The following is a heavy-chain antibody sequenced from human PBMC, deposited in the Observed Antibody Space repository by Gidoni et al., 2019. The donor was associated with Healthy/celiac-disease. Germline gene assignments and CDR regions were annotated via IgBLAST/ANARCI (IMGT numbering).Heavy chain of an antibody. V-gene: IGHV4-59*01. CDR2: IYYSGST. Sequence: QVQLQESGPGLVKPSETLSLLCTLSGASTSIYSWSWIRQPHGQGLEWIGYIYYSGSTNYNPALKSRVTISVDTSKNQFSLKLSSVTAADTAVYYCARENRPDEGATSSQYYFDYWGQGTLVTVSS. J-gene: IGHJ4*02. D-gene: IGHD1-26*01. CDR1: GASTSIYS. CDR3: ARENRPDEGATSSQYYFDY.